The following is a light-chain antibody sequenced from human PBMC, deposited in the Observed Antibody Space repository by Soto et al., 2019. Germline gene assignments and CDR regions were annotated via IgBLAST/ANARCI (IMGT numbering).Light chain of an antibody. V-gene: IGKV1-39*01. J-gene: IGKJ2*01. Sequence: IQMTQSPTSLSASVGDRVTITCRASHNLGKYLHWYQQKPGKAPKLLIYDISSLQSGVPSSFSGSGSGTDFAFTISSLQPEDVATYYCQQSHSTPYTFGQGTKLDIK. CDR2: DIS. CDR1: HNLGKY. CDR3: QQSHSTPYT.